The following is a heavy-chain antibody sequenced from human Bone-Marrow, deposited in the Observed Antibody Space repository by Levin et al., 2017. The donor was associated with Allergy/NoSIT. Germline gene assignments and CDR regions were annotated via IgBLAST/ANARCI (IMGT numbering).Heavy chain of an antibody. Sequence: SLKISCAASGFTFDDYAMHWVRQAPGKGLEWVSGISWNSGSIGYADSVKGRFTISRDNAKNSLYLQMNSLRAEDTALYYCAKDLHYDILTGFGYWGQGTLVTVSS. CDR1: GFTFDDYA. CDR2: ISWNSGSI. D-gene: IGHD3-9*01. V-gene: IGHV3-9*01. J-gene: IGHJ4*02. CDR3: AKDLHYDILTGFGY.